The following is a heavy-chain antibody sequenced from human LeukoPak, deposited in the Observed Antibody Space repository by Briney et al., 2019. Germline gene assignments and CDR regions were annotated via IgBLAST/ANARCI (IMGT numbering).Heavy chain of an antibody. CDR1: GGSFSGYY. Sequence: PSETLSLTCAAYGGSFSGYYWSWIRQPPGKGLEWIGEINHSGSTNYNPSLKSRVTISVDTSKNQFSLKLSSVTAADTAVYYCARDYGDYYYYYGMDVWGQGTTVTVSS. CDR3: ARDYGDYYYYYGMDV. CDR2: INHSGST. D-gene: IGHD4-17*01. V-gene: IGHV4-34*01. J-gene: IGHJ6*02.